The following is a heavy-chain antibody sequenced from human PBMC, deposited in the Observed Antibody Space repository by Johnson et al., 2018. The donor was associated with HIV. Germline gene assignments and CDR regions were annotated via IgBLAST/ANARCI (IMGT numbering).Heavy chain of an antibody. CDR2: ISYDGSNK. J-gene: IGHJ3*02. D-gene: IGHD3-22*01. Sequence: QVQLVESGGGVVQPGRSLRLSCAASGFTFSSYAMHWVRQAPGKGLEWVAVISYDGSNKYYADSVKGLFTISRDNSKNTLYLQMNSLRAEDTAVYYCARVRWVSKWLSYDAFDIWGQGTMVTVSS. CDR3: ARVRWVSKWLSYDAFDI. CDR1: GFTFSSYA. V-gene: IGHV3-30-3*01.